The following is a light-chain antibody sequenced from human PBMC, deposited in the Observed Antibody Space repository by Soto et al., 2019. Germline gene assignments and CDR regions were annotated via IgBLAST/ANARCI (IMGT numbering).Light chain of an antibody. CDR1: SSDVGGYNY. CDR2: DVT. CDR3: SSYTSSSTLL. V-gene: IGLV2-14*01. J-gene: IGLJ3*02. Sequence: QSVLTQPASVSGSPGQSITISCTGTSSDVGGYNYVSWYQQHPGKGPKLMIYDVTNRPSGVSNRFSGSKSGNTASLTISGLQADDETDYYCSSYTSSSTLLFGGGTKLTVL.